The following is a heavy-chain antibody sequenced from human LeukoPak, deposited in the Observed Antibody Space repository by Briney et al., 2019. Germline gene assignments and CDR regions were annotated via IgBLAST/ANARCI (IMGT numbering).Heavy chain of an antibody. CDR1: GYSISSGYY. D-gene: IGHD3-3*01. V-gene: IGHV4-38-2*02. Sequence: PSETLSHTCTVSGYSISSGYYWGWIRQPPGKGLEWIGSIYHSGSTYYNPSLKSRVTISVDTSKNQFSLKLSSVTAADTAVYYCARAGGTNYDFWTDYYFDYWGQGTLVTVSS. CDR2: IYHSGST. J-gene: IGHJ4*02. CDR3: ARAGGTNYDFWTDYYFDY.